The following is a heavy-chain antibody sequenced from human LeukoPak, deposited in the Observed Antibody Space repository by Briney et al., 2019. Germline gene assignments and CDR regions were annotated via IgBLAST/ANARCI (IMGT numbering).Heavy chain of an antibody. CDR1: GGSISSGDYY. Sequence: PSETLSPTCTVSGGSISSGDYYWSWIRQPPGKGLEWIGYIYYSGSTYYNPSLKSRVTISVDTSKNQFSLKLSSVTAADTAVYYCARDGTYYYDSSGGDAFDIWGQRTMVTVSS. D-gene: IGHD3-22*01. J-gene: IGHJ3*02. V-gene: IGHV4-30-4*01. CDR2: IYYSGST. CDR3: ARDGTYYYDSSGGDAFDI.